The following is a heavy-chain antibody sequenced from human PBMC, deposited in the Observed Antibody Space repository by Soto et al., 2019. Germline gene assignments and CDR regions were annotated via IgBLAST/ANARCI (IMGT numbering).Heavy chain of an antibody. V-gene: IGHV1-18*01. D-gene: IGHD3-10*01. CDR3: ARDLDGSGSYYTDY. Sequence: APVKVSCKASGYMFFTYGINWVRQAPGQGLEWMGWISAYNGNTKYAQNLQGRVTMTTDASTSTAYMEMRSLRSDDTAVYYCARDLDGSGSYYTDYWGPGTLVPVSS. CDR2: ISAYNGNT. CDR1: GYMFFTYG. J-gene: IGHJ4*02.